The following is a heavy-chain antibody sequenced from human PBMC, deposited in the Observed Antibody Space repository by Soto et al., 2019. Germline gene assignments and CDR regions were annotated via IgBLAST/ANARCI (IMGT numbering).Heavy chain of an antibody. CDR2: IYTSGST. Sequence: PSETLSLTCTVSGGSISSYYWSWIRQPAGKGLEWIGRIYTSGSTNYNPSLKSRVTMSVDTSKNQFSLKLSYVTAADTAVYYCARDERSDIAAAGGDYYGMDVWGQGTTATVSS. D-gene: IGHD6-13*01. CDR1: GGSISSYY. V-gene: IGHV4-4*07. J-gene: IGHJ6*02. CDR3: ARDERSDIAAAGGDYYGMDV.